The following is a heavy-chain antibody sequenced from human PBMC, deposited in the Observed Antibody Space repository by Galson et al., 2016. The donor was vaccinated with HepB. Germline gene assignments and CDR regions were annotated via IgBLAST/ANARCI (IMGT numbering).Heavy chain of an antibody. V-gene: IGHV3-30*04. CDR2: ISYDGLNK. J-gene: IGHJ4*02. Sequence: SLRLSCAASGFTFSNYAMHWVRQAPGEGLEWLTFISYDGLNKFYADSVKGRFTISRDNSKTTLYLQMNTLRPEDTAVYYCARNGSGNYYHFDYWGQGTLVTVSS. CDR1: GFTFSNYA. CDR3: ARNGSGNYYHFDY. D-gene: IGHD1-26*01.